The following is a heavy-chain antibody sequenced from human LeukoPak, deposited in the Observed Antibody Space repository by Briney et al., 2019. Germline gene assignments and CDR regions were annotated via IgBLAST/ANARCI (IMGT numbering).Heavy chain of an antibody. CDR1: GFTFSSYW. J-gene: IGHJ4*02. CDR2: IKQDGSEK. D-gene: IGHD3-16*02. Sequence: GGSLRLSVAASGFTFSSYWMSWFRQAPGKGLNWVANIKQDGSEKYYVDSVKGRFTISRDNDKNSLFLQMTSLRAEDTAVYYCARVGGRYSPLGYWGQGTLVTVSS. CDR3: ARVGGRYSPLGY. V-gene: IGHV3-7*01.